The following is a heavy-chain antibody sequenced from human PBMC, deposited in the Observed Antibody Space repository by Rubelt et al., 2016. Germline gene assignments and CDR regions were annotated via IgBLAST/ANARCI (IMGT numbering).Heavy chain of an antibody. V-gene: IGHV3-13*01. Sequence: VQLVESGGGVVQPGRSLRLSCAASGFTFSSYGMHWVRQAPGKGLEWVSAIGTAGDTYYPGSVKGRFTISRENAKNSLYLQMNSLRAGDTAVYYCARGRRGYSYTGWFEYWGQGTLVTVSS. CDR1: GFTFSSYG. CDR3: ARGRRGYSYTGWFEY. J-gene: IGHJ4*02. D-gene: IGHD5-18*01. CDR2: IGTAGDT.